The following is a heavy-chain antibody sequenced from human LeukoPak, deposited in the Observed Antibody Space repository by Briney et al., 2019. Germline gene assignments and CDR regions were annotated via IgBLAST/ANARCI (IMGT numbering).Heavy chain of an antibody. CDR2: IKEDGNEK. Sequence: GGSLRLSCAASGFTFRTYWTSWVRQAPGRGLEWVASIKEDGNEKYYVDSVKGRFTISRDNAKNSLYLQTNSLKGEQTVMVLCARGHYDMHVWGQGTTVTVTS. J-gene: IGHJ6*01. CDR1: GFTFRTYW. V-gene: IGHV3-7*01. CDR3: ARGHYDMHV.